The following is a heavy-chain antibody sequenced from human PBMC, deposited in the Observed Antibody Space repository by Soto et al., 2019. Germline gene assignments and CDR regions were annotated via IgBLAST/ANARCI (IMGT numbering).Heavy chain of an antibody. D-gene: IGHD6-19*01. V-gene: IGHV3-66*01. CDR2: IYSGGST. CDR3: ARDQFSVGSGWYYFAC. Sequence: EVQLVESGGGLVQPGGSLRLSCAASGFTVSSNYMSWVRQAPGKGLEWVSVIYSGGSTYYADSVKGRFTISRDNSKNTLYLQMTSLRADDTAVDYCARDQFSVGSGWYYFACWGQGTLVTVSS. J-gene: IGHJ4*02. CDR1: GFTVSSNY.